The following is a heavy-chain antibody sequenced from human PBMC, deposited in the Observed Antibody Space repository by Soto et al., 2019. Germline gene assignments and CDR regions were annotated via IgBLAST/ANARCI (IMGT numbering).Heavy chain of an antibody. Sequence: EVQLVESGGGLVQPGGSLRLSCAASGFTFSSYAMHWVRQAPGKGLEYVSAISSNGGSTYYANSVKGRFTISRDNSKNTLYLQMGSLRAEDMAVYYCARQSYSSYYFDYWGQETLVTVSS. CDR2: ISSNGGST. D-gene: IGHD6-13*01. CDR3: ARQSYSSYYFDY. J-gene: IGHJ4*02. V-gene: IGHV3-64*01. CDR1: GFTFSSYA.